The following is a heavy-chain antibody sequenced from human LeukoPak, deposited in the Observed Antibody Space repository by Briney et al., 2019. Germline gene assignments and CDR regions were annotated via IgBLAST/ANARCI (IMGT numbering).Heavy chain of an antibody. CDR3: ARAAPNYCSGGSCYWFDP. V-gene: IGHV4-61*02. CDR1: GGSISSGSYY. CDR2: IYTSGST. D-gene: IGHD2-15*01. J-gene: IGHJ5*02. Sequence: PSETLSLTCTVSGGSISSGSYYWSWIRQPAGKGLEWIGRIYTSGSTNYNPSLKSRVTISVDTSKNQFSLKLSSVTAADTAVYYCARAAPNYCSGGSCYWFDPWGQGTLVTVPS.